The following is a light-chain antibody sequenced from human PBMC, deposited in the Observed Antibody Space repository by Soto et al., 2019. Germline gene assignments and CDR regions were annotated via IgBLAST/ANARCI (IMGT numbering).Light chain of an antibody. Sequence: EIVLTQSPATLSLSPGERATLSCRASQSVGGHLAWYQQKPGQAPRLLIYDASDRATGIPARFSGSGSETDLTLTISSLEPDDSAVYYCQQRNNWPPSITFGQGTRLEIK. V-gene: IGKV3-11*01. CDR1: QSVGGH. CDR2: DAS. J-gene: IGKJ5*01. CDR3: QQRNNWPPSIT.